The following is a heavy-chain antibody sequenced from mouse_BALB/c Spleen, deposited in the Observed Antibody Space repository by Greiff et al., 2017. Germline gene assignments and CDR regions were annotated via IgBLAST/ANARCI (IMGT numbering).Heavy chain of an antibody. J-gene: IGHJ4*01. CDR1: GFNIKDTY. CDR2: IDPANGNT. V-gene: IGHV14-3*02. Sequence: VQLQQSGAELVKPGASVKLSCTASGFNIKDTYMHWVKQRPEQGLEWIGRIDPANGNTKYDPKFQGKATITADTSSNTAYLQLSSLTSEDTAVYYCAKDRYDGMDYWGQGTSVTVSS. CDR3: AKDRYDGMDY. D-gene: IGHD2-14*01.